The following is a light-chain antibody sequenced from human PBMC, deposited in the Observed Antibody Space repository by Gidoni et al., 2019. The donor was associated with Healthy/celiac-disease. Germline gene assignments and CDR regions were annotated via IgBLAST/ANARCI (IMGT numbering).Light chain of an antibody. V-gene: IGLV1-40*01. CDR3: QSYDSSLSVLYV. CDR1: SSNIGAGYD. J-gene: IGLJ1*01. Sequence: QSVLTHPPSVSAAPGPSVTISCTGSSSNIGAGYDVHWYQQLPGTAPKLLIYGNSNRPSGVPDRFSGSKSGTSASLAITGLQAEDEADYYCQSYDSSLSVLYVFGTGTKVTVL. CDR2: GNS.